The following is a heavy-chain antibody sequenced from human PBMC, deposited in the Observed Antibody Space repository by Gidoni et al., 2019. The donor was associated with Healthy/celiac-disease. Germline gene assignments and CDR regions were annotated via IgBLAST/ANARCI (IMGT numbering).Heavy chain of an antibody. J-gene: IGHJ2*01. V-gene: IGHV4-39*01. CDR3: ARHGGIAVAGDWYFDL. CDR2: IYYSGST. Sequence: QLQLQESGPGLVKPSETLSLTCTVSGGSISSSSYYWGWIRQPPGKGLEWIGSIYYSGSTYYNPSLKSRVTISVDTSKNQFSLKLSSVTAADTAVYYCARHGGIAVAGDWYFDLWGRGTLVTVSS. CDR1: GGSISSSSYY. D-gene: IGHD6-19*01.